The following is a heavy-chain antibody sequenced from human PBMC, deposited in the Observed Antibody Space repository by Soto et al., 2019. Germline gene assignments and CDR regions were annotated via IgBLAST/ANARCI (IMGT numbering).Heavy chain of an antibody. D-gene: IGHD3-22*01. Sequence: EVQLLESGGGLVQPGGSLRLSCATSGFTFSSDAGSWVRQAPGKGPERISSISGSGSTIYYADSVKGRFTISRDNSKHTLYLELISLRAEDTAVYYCAKVFYYYDRSGYYYFDYWGQGTLVTVSS. CDR2: ISGSGSTI. V-gene: IGHV3-23*01. CDR3: AKVFYYYDRSGYYYFDY. J-gene: IGHJ4*02. CDR1: GFTFSSDA.